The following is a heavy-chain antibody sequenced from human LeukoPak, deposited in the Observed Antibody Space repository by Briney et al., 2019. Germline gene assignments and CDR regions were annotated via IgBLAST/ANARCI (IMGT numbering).Heavy chain of an antibody. CDR2: ISDSGVST. V-gene: IGHV3-23*01. CDR1: GFTFTNYA. D-gene: IGHD3/OR15-3a*01. CDR3: AAISRRTGFDY. J-gene: IGHJ4*02. Sequence: GGSLRLSCAASGFTFTNYAMSWVRQAPGKGLEWVSTISDSGVSTYYADSVKGRFTISRDNSKNTLYLQMNSLRAEDTAVYYCAAISRRTGFDYWGQGTLVTVSS.